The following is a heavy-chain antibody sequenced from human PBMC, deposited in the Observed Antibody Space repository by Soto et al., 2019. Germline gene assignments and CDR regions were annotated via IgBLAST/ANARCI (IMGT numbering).Heavy chain of an antibody. CDR1: GGSISSGDYY. V-gene: IGHV4-30-4*01. CDR2: IYYSGST. Sequence: SETLSLTCTVSGGSISSGDYYWSWIRQPPGKGLEWIGYIYYSGSTYYNPSLKSRVTISVDTSKNQFSLKLSSVTAADTAVYYCVREWVGYYYYYYGMDVWGQGTTVTVSS. J-gene: IGHJ6*02. CDR3: VREWVGYYYYYYGMDV. D-gene: IGHD1-26*01.